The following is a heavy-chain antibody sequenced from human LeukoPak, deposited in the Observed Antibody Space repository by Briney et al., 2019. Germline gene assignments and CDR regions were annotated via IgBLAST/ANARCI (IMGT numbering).Heavy chain of an antibody. CDR3: ARANGRFLESLSTGMGFDP. V-gene: IGHV1-69*05. CDR2: IIPSFGTA. Sequence: SVKVSCKAPGGTFSSYAISWVRQAPGQGLEWMGGIIPSFGTANYAQKFQGRVTITTDESTSTAYMELSRLRSEDTAVYYCARANGRFLESLSTGMGFDPWGQGTLVTVSS. CDR1: GGTFSSYA. D-gene: IGHD3-3*01. J-gene: IGHJ5*02.